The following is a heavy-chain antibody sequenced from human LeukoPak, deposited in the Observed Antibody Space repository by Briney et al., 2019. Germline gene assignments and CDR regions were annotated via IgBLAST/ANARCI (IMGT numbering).Heavy chain of an antibody. J-gene: IGHJ3*02. Sequence: PWGSLRLSCAASGFTFDNYAMYWVRQAPGKGLEWVAGISWNSGSIGYADSVKGRFTISRDNAKNSLYLQMNSLRPEDTAFYYCAKEFLAYDAFDIWGRGTMVTVSS. CDR3: AKEFLAYDAFDI. V-gene: IGHV3-9*01. CDR2: ISWNSGSI. CDR1: GFTFDNYA. D-gene: IGHD3-16*01.